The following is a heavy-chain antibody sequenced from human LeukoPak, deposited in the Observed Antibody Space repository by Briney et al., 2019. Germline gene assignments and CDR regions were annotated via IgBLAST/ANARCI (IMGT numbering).Heavy chain of an antibody. J-gene: IGHJ6*03. CDR3: ARGRYCSSTNCYKVYYYYMDV. CDR2: ISTYNGNT. D-gene: IGHD2-2*02. CDR1: GYTFTSYG. Sequence: ASVKVFCKASGYTFTSYGISWVRQAPGQGLEWMGWISTYNGNTNYAQKFQGRVTMTTDTSTSTSHMELRSLRSDDTAVYYCARGRYCSSTNCYKVYYYYMDVWGKGTTVTVSS. V-gene: IGHV1-18*04.